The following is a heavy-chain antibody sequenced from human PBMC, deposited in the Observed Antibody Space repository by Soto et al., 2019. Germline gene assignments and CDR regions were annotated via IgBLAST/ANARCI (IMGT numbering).Heavy chain of an antibody. V-gene: IGHV1-2*02. CDR2: IKPIGGVT. J-gene: IGHJ6*03. CDR1: GDSFNDYY. Sequence: VQLVQSGAEVKKPGASVKVSCKTSGDSFNDYYIHWVRQATGQGLEWMGWIKPIGGVTKYAQKFQGRVTVTRDTSIRTVYMELSSLRSDDTAVYYCARESGGATATLDYYYFYMDVWGKGTTVTVSS. D-gene: IGHD5-12*01. CDR3: ARESGGATATLDYYYFYMDV.